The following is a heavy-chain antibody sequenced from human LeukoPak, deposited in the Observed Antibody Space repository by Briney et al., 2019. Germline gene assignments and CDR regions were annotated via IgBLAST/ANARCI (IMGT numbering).Heavy chain of an antibody. CDR1: GYTFTGYY. CDR2: INPNSGGT. CDR3: ARPSSPFKWRGYYDFWSGYNQPGAFDI. J-gene: IGHJ3*02. Sequence: ASVKVSCKASGYTFTGYYMHWVRRAPGQGLEWMGWINPNSGGTNYAQKFQGRVTMTRDTSISTAYMELSRLRSDDTAVYYCARPSSPFKWRGYYDFWSGYNQPGAFDIWGQGTMVTVSS. V-gene: IGHV1-2*02. D-gene: IGHD3-3*01.